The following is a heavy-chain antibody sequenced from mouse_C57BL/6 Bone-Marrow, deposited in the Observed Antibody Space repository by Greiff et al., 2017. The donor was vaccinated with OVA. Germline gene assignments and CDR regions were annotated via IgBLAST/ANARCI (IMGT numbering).Heavy chain of an antibody. V-gene: IGHV5-6*01. J-gene: IGHJ2*01. CDR3: ARHGDYGSFFDY. CDR2: ISSGGSYT. Sequence: EVKVIESGGDLVKPGGSLKLSCAASGFTFSSYGMSWVRQTPDKRLEWVATISSGGSYTYYPDSVKGRFTISRDNAKNTLYLQMRSLKSEDTAMYYCARHGDYGSFFDYWGQGTTLTVSS. D-gene: IGHD1-1*01. CDR1: GFTFSSYG.